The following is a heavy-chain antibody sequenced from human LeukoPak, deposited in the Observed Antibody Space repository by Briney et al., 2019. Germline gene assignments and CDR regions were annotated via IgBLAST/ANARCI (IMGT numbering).Heavy chain of an antibody. J-gene: IGHJ3*02. V-gene: IGHV3-30*18. CDR2: ISYNGHNK. Sequence: GGSLRLSCAASGFTFSSYGMHWVRQAPGKGLEWVAFISYNGHNKYSADSVKGRFTISRDNSKNTLYLQMNSLRAEDTAIYYCAKDPGMAVYSYGYDAFDIWGQGTMVTVSS. CDR1: GFTFSSYG. D-gene: IGHD5-18*01. CDR3: AKDPGMAVYSYGYDAFDI.